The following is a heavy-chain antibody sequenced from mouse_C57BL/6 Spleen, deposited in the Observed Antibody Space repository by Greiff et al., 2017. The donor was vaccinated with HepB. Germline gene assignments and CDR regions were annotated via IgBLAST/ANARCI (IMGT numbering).Heavy chain of an antibody. CDR3: ARGESIYYGYYFDY. CDR2: IHPNSGST. D-gene: IGHD2-2*01. J-gene: IGHJ2*01. CDR1: GYTFTSYW. Sequence: QVQLQQPGAELVKPGASVKLSCKASGYTFTSYWMHWVKQRPGQGLEWIGMIHPNSGSTNYNEKFKSKATLTVDKSSSTAYMQLSSLTSEDSAVYYCARGESIYYGYYFDYWGQGTTLTVSS. V-gene: IGHV1-64*01.